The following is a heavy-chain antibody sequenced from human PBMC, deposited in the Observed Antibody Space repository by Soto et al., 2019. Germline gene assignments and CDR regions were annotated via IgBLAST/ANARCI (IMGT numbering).Heavy chain of an antibody. D-gene: IGHD3-10*01. V-gene: IGHV4-4*02. CDR2: IYHSGST. Sequence: QVQLQESGPGLVKPSGTLPLTCAVSGGSISGINWWYWVRQPPGKGLEWIGEIYHSGSTHYNPSLKSRVTMSVDNSKNQFSLNLNSVTAADTAVYYCARFGGGINVWGQGTTVTVSS. CDR1: GGSISGINW. CDR3: ARFGGGINV. J-gene: IGHJ6*02.